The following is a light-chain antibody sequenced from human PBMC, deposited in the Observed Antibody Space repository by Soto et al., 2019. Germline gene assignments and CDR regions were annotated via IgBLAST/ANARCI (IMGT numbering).Light chain of an antibody. CDR3: QTWGTGIHVV. V-gene: IGLV4-69*01. CDR2: VNIDGTH. J-gene: IGLJ2*01. CDR1: SGHSSYT. Sequence: QSVLTQSPSASASLGASVKLTCTLDSGHSSYTIAWHQQQPEKGPRYLMKVNIDGTHSKGEGIPDRFSGSSSGAERYLTISSLQSEDEADYYCQTWGTGIHVVFGEGTKLTVL.